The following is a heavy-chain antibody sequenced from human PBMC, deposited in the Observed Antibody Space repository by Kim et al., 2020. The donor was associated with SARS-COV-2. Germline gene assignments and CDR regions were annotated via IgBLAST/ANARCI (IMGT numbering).Heavy chain of an antibody. CDR2: IIPIVGTA. D-gene: IGHD3-22*01. CDR1: GGTFSSYA. V-gene: IGHV1-69*13. CDR3: ASSYDSSGYYHFDY. Sequence: SVKVSCKASGGTFSSYAISWVRQAPGQGLEWMGGIIPIVGTANYAQKFQGRVTITADESTSTAYMELSSLRSEDTAVYYCASSYDSSGYYHFDYWGQGTLVTVSS. J-gene: IGHJ4*02.